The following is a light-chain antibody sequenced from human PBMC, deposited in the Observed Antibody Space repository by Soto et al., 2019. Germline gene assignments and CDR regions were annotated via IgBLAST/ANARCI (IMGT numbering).Light chain of an antibody. J-gene: IGKJ1*01. CDR1: QSISSY. CDR3: QQSYNSPQT. Sequence: IQMPQSPSSLSASVGGRVTITFRASQSISSYLNWYQQKPGKAPKLLIYAASSLQSGVPSRFSGSGSGTDFTLTISSLQPEDFATYSCQQSYNSPQTFGQGTKVDI. V-gene: IGKV1-39*01. CDR2: AAS.